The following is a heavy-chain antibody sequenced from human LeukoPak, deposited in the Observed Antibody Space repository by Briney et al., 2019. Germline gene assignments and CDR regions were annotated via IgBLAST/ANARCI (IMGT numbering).Heavy chain of an antibody. V-gene: IGHV3-21*01. CDR2: ISSSSYI. Sequence: PGGSLRLSCAASGFTFSSYSMNWVRQAPGKGLEWVSSISSSSYIYYADSVKGRFTISRDNAKNSLYLQMNSLRAEDTAVYYCARLPGEATITTDYWGQGTLVTVSS. CDR3: ARLPGEATITTDY. J-gene: IGHJ4*02. D-gene: IGHD5-24*01. CDR1: GFTFSSYS.